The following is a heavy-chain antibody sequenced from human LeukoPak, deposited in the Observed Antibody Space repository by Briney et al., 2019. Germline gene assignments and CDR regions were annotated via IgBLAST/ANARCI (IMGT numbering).Heavy chain of an antibody. J-gene: IGHJ5*02. CDR1: GFTFSTYG. D-gene: IGHD3-3*01. CDR2: IRNKANRYII. CDR3: ARDVRWSLDP. V-gene: IGHV3-72*01. Sequence: PGRSLSLSCAASGFTFSTYGMQWVRQAPDKGLEWVGRIRNKANRYIIEDAASVRGRFTISRDDSKNSLCLQMNDLTGEDTAVYYCARDVRWSLDPWGQGTLVTVSS.